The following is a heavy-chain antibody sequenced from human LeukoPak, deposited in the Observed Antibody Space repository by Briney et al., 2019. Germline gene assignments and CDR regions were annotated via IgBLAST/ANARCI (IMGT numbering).Heavy chain of an antibody. D-gene: IGHD5-18*01. J-gene: IGHJ4*02. CDR3: ARDPTRGLWYFDY. CDR1: GVSISSGSNY. Sequence: PSETLSLTCSVSGVSISSGSNYWGWIRQPPGKTLEWIGSIYSSGSTYYNSSLKSRVIILIDTSKNQFSLKLSSVTAADTAVYYCARDPTRGLWYFDYWGQGTLVTVSS. CDR2: IYSSGST. V-gene: IGHV4-39*07.